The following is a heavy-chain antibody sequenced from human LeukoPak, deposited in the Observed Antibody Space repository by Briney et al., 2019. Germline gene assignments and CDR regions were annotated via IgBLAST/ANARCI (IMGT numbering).Heavy chain of an antibody. Sequence: GGSLRLSCATSGFTFSNAWMTWDRQAQGKGLEWVGRIKTKGEGGTVDYAAPVKGRFTTSRDDPKNTLYLQMNSLKTEDTAIYYCMSDLDNWGQGTLVTVSS. J-gene: IGHJ4*02. CDR1: GFTFSNAW. V-gene: IGHV3-15*01. CDR2: IKTKGEGGTV. CDR3: MSDLDN.